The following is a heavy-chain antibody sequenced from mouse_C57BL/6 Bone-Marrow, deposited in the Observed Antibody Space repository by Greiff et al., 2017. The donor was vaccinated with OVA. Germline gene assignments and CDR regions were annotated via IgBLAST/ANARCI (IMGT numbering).Heavy chain of an antibody. CDR2: ISNGGGST. Sequence: VQLKQSGGGLVQPGGSLKLSCAASGFTFSDYYMYWVRQTPEKRLEWVAYISNGGGSTYYPDPVKGRFTISRDNAKNTLYLQMSRLKSEDTAMYYCARLGDVGWYFDVWGTGTTVTVSS. D-gene: IGHD3-3*01. J-gene: IGHJ1*03. CDR3: ARLGDVGWYFDV. V-gene: IGHV5-12*01. CDR1: GFTFSDYY.